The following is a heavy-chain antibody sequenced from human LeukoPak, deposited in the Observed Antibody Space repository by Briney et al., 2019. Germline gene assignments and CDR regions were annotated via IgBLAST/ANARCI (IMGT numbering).Heavy chain of an antibody. CDR1: GFTVSSNY. J-gene: IGHJ6*04. V-gene: IGHV3-66*01. Sequence: GGSLRLSCAASGFTVSSNYMSWVRPAPGEGLEWGSVIYSGGSTYYAHSVKGRFTISRDNSKDTLYLKMNSLRAEHTALYYCAISCSSTSCYDDVDVWGKGTTVTVSS. D-gene: IGHD2-2*01. CDR2: IYSGGST. CDR3: AISCSSTSCYDDVDV.